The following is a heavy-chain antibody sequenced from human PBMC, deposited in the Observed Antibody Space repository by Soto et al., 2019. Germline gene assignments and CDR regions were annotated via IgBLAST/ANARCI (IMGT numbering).Heavy chain of an antibody. D-gene: IGHD2-2*01. V-gene: IGHV3-33*08. CDR1: GFTFSGYW. CDR3: ARAAEYCSSTSCYPDY. CDR2: IWHDGSNK. J-gene: IGHJ4*02. Sequence: PGGSLRLSCAASGFTFSGYWMHWVRQVPGKGLGWVAVIWHDGSNKYYADSVKGRFTISRDNSKNTLYLQMNSLRAEDTAVYYCARAAEYCSSTSCYPDYWGQGTLVTVSS.